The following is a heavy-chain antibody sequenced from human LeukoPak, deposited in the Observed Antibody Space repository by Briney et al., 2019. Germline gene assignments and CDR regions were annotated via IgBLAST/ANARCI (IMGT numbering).Heavy chain of an antibody. J-gene: IGHJ3*02. CDR1: GGSISSSRYY. CDR2: IYYSGST. V-gene: IGHV4-39*01. Sequence: PSETLSLTCTVSGGSISSSRYYWGWIRQPPGKGLEWIGSIYYSGSTYYNPSLKSRVTISVDTSKNQFSLKLSSVTAADTAVYYCARPDTYYSDSSGPNDAFDIWGQGTMVTVSS. D-gene: IGHD3-22*01. CDR3: ARPDTYYSDSSGPNDAFDI.